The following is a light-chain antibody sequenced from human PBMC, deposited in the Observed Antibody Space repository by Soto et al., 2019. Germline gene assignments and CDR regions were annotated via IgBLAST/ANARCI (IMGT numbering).Light chain of an antibody. CDR1: MRDVGAYNL. J-gene: IGLJ3*02. CDR3: SAYTDRSILV. CDR2: EVR. V-gene: IGLV2-14*01. Sequence: QSALTQPASVSGSAGQSITISCSGTMRDVGAYNLVSWYQQHPGTAPKLIIYEVRNRPSGISSRFSGSRSGNTASLTISGLQSEDEGDYYCSAYTDRSILVFGGGTKVTVL.